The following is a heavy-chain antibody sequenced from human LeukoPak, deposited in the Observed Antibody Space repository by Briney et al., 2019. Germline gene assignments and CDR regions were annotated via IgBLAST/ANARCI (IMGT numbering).Heavy chain of an antibody. D-gene: IGHD5-18*01. CDR3: AKDPSDTAMVMLDY. CDR2: ISDSGGST. J-gene: IGHJ4*02. V-gene: IGHV3-23*01. CDR1: GFTFSSYA. Sequence: GGSLRLSCAASGFTFSSYAMSWVRQAPGKGLEWVSIISDSGGSTYYADSVKGRFTISRDNSKNTLYLQMNSLRAEDTAVYYCAKDPSDTAMVMLDYWGQGTLVTVSS.